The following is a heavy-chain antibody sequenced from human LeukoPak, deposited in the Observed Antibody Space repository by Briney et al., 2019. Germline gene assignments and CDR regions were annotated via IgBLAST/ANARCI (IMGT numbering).Heavy chain of an antibody. D-gene: IGHD2-21*02. CDR2: IYYSGST. CDR3: ARPAYCGGDCYSYFDY. V-gene: IGHV4-59*12. J-gene: IGHJ4*02. Sequence: SETLSLTCTVSGGSISSYYWSWIRQPPGKGLEWIGYIYYSGSTNYNPSLKSRVTISVDTSKNQFSLKLSSVTAADTAVYYCARPAYCGGDCYSYFDYWGQGTLVTVSS. CDR1: GGSISSYY.